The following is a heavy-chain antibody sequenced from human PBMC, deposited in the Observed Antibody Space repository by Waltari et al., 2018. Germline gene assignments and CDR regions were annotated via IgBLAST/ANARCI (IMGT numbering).Heavy chain of an antibody. Sequence: EVQLVESGGGLVQRGGSLRLSCTGSGFPFSDYEMNWVRPVPGKGLEGIAYIGPSGTTRYYADSVKGRFLISRDSAKNSLYLQMTSLRVEDTAVYYCAREGVQLWVPLDYWGQGTLVTVAS. V-gene: IGHV3-48*03. D-gene: IGHD1-1*01. CDR3: AREGVQLWVPLDY. J-gene: IGHJ4*02. CDR2: IGPSGTTR. CDR1: GFPFSDYE.